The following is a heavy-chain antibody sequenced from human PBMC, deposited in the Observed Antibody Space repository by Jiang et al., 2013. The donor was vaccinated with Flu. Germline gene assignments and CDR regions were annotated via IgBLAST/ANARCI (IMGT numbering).Heavy chain of an antibody. J-gene: IGHJ5*02. CDR2: ISAYNGNT. CDR3: ARAETGTERWVWFDP. Sequence: GAEVKKPGASVKVSCKASGCTFTSYGISWVRQAPGQGLEWMGWISAYNGNTNYAQKLQGRVTMTTDTSTSTAYMELRSLRSDDTAVYYCARAETGTERWVWFDPWGQGTLVTVSS. V-gene: IGHV1-18*01. CDR1: GCTFTSYG. D-gene: IGHD1-7*01.